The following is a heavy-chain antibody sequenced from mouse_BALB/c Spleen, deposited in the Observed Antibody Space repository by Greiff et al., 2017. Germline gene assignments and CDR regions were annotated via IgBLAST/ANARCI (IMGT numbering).Heavy chain of an antibody. CDR1: GFNIKDTY. CDR3: ARLDDYDGFDY. D-gene: IGHD2-4*01. Sequence: VQLQQSGAELVKPGASVKLSCTASGFNIKDTYMHWVKQRPEQGLEWIGRIDPANGNTKYDPKFQGKATITADTSSNTAYLQLSSLTSEDTAVYYCARLDDYDGFDYWGQGTTRTVSS. J-gene: IGHJ2*01. CDR2: IDPANGNT. V-gene: IGHV14-3*02.